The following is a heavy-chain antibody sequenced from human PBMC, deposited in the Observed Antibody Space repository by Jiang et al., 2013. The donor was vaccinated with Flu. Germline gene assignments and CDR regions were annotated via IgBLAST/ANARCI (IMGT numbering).Heavy chain of an antibody. CDR1: GFSFNTHA. D-gene: IGHD3-16*02. CDR2: IRHDGSDQ. CDR3: AKDGELSFLDAFDA. V-gene: IGHV3-30*02. Sequence: ESGGGVVRPGRSLRLSCAASGFSFNTHAMHWVRQAPGKGLQWVAYIRHDGSDQSYADSVQGRFTISRDNSKDTVFLQMNSLRADDTAVYYCAKDGELSFLDAFDAWGQGTMVTVS. J-gene: IGHJ3*01.